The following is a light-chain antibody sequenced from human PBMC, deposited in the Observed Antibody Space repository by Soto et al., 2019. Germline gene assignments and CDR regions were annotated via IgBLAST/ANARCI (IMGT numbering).Light chain of an antibody. Sequence: DIQMTQSPSSLSASVGDRVTITCQASQDISNYLNWYQQKPGKAPKLLIYDASNLETGVPSRFSGSGSGTDFTFTISSLQPEDIATYYCQQDYNYPLTFGGGTKVEIK. CDR3: QQDYNYPLT. J-gene: IGKJ4*01. CDR1: QDISNY. V-gene: IGKV1-33*01. CDR2: DAS.